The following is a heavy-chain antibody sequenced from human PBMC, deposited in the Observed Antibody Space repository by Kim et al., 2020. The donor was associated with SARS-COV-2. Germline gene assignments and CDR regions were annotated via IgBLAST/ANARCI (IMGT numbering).Heavy chain of an antibody. CDR3: ARGSFQQGFDP. D-gene: IGHD6-13*01. CDR2: IKGDGSDT. J-gene: IGHJ5*02. Sequence: GGSLRLSCEASGFTFSSYWMNWVRQGPGKGLVWVSRIKGDGSDTHYADFVKGRFTISRDNAKNTLHLQLNSLGVEDTATYYCARGSFQQGFDPWGQGTLDTVSS. CDR1: GFTFSSYW. V-gene: IGHV3-74*01.